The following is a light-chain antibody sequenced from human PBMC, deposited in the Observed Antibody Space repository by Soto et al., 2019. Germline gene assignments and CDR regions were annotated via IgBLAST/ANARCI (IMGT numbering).Light chain of an antibody. CDR3: GSYTTSSNYV. J-gene: IGLJ1*01. Sequence: QSALTQPASVSGSPGQSITISCTGTISDVGSYNYVSWYQQYPGKAPKLMIYDVSTRASGVSDRFSGSKSGNTASLTISGLRAEDEADYYCGSYTTSSNYVFGTGTKVT. CDR2: DVS. CDR1: ISDVGSYNY. V-gene: IGLV2-14*03.